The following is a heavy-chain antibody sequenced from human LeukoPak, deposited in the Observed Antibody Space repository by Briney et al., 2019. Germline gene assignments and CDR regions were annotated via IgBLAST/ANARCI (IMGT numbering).Heavy chain of an antibody. CDR1: GYSFTSYW. CDR3: ATCYWGRGYWYFDL. D-gene: IGHD2-15*01. J-gene: IGHJ2*01. Sequence: GSLKLSWKGSGYSFTSYWFGWVRQIPGKGLEWMGIIYSGDSDTSYTPSFQGQVTISADTPISTAYLQWCSLKAADTGMYYCATCYWGRGYWYFDLWGRGTLVTVSS. V-gene: IGHV5-51*04. CDR2: IYSGDSDT.